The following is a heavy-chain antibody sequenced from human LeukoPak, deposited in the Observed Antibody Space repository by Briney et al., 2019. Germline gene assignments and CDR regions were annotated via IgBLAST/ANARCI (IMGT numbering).Heavy chain of an antibody. V-gene: IGHV3-21*01. CDR2: ISSSSSYI. D-gene: IGHD3-22*01. CDR3: ARDPGYYDSSGYPHTDAFDI. Sequence: PGGSLRLSCAASGFTFSSYEMNWVRQAPGKGLEWVSSISSSSSYIYYADSVKGRFTISRDNAKNSLYLQMNSLRAEDTAVYYCARDPGYYDSSGYPHTDAFDIWGQGTMVTVSS. J-gene: IGHJ3*02. CDR1: GFTFSSYE.